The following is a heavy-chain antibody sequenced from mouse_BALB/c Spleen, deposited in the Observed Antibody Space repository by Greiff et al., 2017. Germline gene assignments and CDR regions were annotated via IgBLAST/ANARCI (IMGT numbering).Heavy chain of an antibody. CDR2: INPSSGYT. CDR3: ARTAAVVAPMDY. Sequence: QVQLKESGAELARPGASVKMSCKASGYTFTSYTMHWVKQRPGQGLEWIGYINPSSGYTNYNQKFKDKATLTADKSSSTAYMQLSSLTSEDSAVYYCARTAAVVAPMDYWGQGTSVTVSS. J-gene: IGHJ4*01. V-gene: IGHV1-4*01. CDR1: GYTFTSYT. D-gene: IGHD1-1*01.